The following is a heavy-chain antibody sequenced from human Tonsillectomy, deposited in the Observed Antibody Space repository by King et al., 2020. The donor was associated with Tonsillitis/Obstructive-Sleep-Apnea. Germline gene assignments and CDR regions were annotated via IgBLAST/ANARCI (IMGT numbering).Heavy chain of an antibody. CDR3: TTAPTF. Sequence: VQLVETGGDLVKSGGSLRLSCAASGFTFRDTWMSWVRQAPGKGLEWLGRIKNKGDGGTTDYAAPVKGRFTISTDDSKSTLYLQMNSLRTEDTAVYYCTTAPTFWGQGTLVTVSS. J-gene: IGHJ4*02. V-gene: IGHV3-15*01. CDR2: IKNKGDGGTT. D-gene: IGHD3-16*01. CDR1: GFTFRDTW.